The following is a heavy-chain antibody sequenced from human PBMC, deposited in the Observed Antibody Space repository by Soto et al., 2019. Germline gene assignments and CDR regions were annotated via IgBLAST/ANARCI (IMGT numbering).Heavy chain of an antibody. V-gene: IGHV3-9*01. J-gene: IGHJ5*02. D-gene: IGHD3-3*01. CDR1: GFTFDHYA. CDR2: ISWNSNSI. Sequence: EVQLVESGGGLVQPGGSLRLSCAASGFTFDHYAMHWVRQAPGKGLEWVGGISWNSNSIGYVDSVKGRFPISRDSAKNSLYLQMNSLRIEDTAVYFCAKGSGGGTIFGVALDLWGQGALVTVSS. CDR3: AKGSGGGTIFGVALDL.